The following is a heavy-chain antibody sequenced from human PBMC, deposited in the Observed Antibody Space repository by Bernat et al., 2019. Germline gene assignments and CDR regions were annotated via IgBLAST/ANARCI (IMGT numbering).Heavy chain of an antibody. CDR1: GFTFSASA. D-gene: IGHD3-3*01. J-gene: IGHJ4*02. CDR3: SGILEWFD. Sequence: EVQLVESGGGLVQPGGSLKLSCAASGFTFSASAIHWVRQASGKGLEWVGRIRSKANNYATAYAASVRGRFTISSDESKNTAYLQMNSLKTEDTAVYYCSGILEWFDWGQGTLVTGSS. V-gene: IGHV3-73*01. CDR2: IRSKANNYAT.